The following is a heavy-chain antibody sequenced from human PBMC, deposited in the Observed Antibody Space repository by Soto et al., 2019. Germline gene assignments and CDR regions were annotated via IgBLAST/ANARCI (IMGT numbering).Heavy chain of an antibody. D-gene: IGHD4-17*01. CDR1: TGSMRTYY. Sequence: QVQLQESGPGLVRPAETLSLTCSVSTGSMRTYYWTWIRQSPGKGLEWIGQISHTGRTKYNPSPESRVTISVDTSRKQFSLKLTSVTAADTALYYCVRDDTTGLFDFWGQGTLVTVSS. CDR3: VRDDTTGLFDF. CDR2: ISHTGRT. J-gene: IGHJ4*02. V-gene: IGHV4-59*01.